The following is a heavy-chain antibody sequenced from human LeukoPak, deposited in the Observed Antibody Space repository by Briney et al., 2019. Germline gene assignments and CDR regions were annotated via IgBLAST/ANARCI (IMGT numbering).Heavy chain of an antibody. V-gene: IGHV4-4*07. J-gene: IGHJ4*02. Sequence: PSETLSLTCTVSGGSFNNYYWTWIRQPAGKGLEWIGRIYSSGSTDYNTSLKSRVTMSVDTSKNQFSLNLTSVTAADSAVYYCARGRGRLLLIDYWGQGTLVTVSS. CDR2: IYSSGST. CDR3: ARGRGRLLLIDY. D-gene: IGHD2-15*01. CDR1: GGSFNNYY.